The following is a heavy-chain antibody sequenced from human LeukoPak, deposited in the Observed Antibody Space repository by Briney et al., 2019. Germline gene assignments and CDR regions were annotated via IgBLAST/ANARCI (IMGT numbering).Heavy chain of an antibody. J-gene: IGHJ4*02. CDR3: ARGGAILTADKHIDY. D-gene: IGHD3-9*01. V-gene: IGHV1-8*01. CDR1: GYTFSSYD. Sequence: GASVKVSCKASGYTFSSYDINWERLATGQGLEWMGWMNPNDGDAGYAQNFQGRVTMTRDTSITTAYLELSGLRSEDSAVYYCARGGAILTADKHIDYWGQGTLVTVSS. CDR2: MNPNDGDA.